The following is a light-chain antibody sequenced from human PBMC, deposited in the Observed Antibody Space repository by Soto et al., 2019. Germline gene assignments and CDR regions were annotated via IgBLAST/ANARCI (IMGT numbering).Light chain of an antibody. V-gene: IGKV1-39*01. CDR2: AAS. Sequence: DIQMTQSPSSLSASVGDRVTITCRANQSVSDSLNWYQQKPGKVPKLLIYAASTLQSGVPSNFSGSASGTDFTLTISSLQPEDFATYYCHQTYSTPPTFGQGTKVDI. CDR1: QSVSDS. CDR3: HQTYSTPPT. J-gene: IGKJ1*01.